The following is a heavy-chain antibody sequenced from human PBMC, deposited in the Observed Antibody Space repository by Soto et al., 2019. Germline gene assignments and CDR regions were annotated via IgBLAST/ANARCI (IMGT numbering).Heavy chain of an antibody. D-gene: IGHD2-15*01. V-gene: IGHV3-7*01. CDR1: GFTFGRNC. Sequence: GSLRLSCAVSGFTFGRNCMSWVRQTPGKGLEWVANINQDGSEKYYVDSVEGRFTISRDNAKNALYLQMNSLRAEDTAVYYCARELVVGPAEYFQHWGQGTQVTV. CDR3: ARELVVGPAEYFQH. J-gene: IGHJ1*01. CDR2: INQDGSEK.